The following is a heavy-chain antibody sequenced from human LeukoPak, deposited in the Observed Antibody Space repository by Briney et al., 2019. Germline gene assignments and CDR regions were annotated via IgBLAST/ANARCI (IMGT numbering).Heavy chain of an antibody. CDR1: GFTFSSYG. J-gene: IGHJ4*02. CDR3: ARDKFYSSSYFDY. Sequence: GGTLRLSCAASGFTFSSYGMSWVRQAPGKGLEWVAVISYDGNNKYYADSVKGRFTISRDNSKNTLYLQMNSLRAEDTAVYYCARDKFYSSSYFDYWGQGTLVTVSS. CDR2: ISYDGNNK. V-gene: IGHV3-30*03. D-gene: IGHD6-13*01.